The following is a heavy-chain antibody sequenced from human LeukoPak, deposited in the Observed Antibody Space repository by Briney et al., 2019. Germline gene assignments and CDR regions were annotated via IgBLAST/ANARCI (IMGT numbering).Heavy chain of an antibody. J-gene: IGHJ3*01. CDR3: AGRLWRRDGYNLSAFDV. Sequence: SETRSLTCTVSGGSISSYYWNWIRQPPGKGLEWIGYIYYSGSTNYNPSLKSRVTISVDTSKNQFSLKLSSVTAADTAVYYCAGRLWRRDGYNLSAFDVWGQGTMVTVSS. D-gene: IGHD5-24*01. CDR1: GGSISSYY. V-gene: IGHV4-59*01. CDR2: IYYSGST.